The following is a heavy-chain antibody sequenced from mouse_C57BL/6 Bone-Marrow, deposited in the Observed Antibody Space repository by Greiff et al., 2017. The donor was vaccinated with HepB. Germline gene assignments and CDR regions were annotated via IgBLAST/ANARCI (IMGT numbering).Heavy chain of an antibody. CDR2: IDPSDSYT. CDR1: GYTFTSYW. Sequence: QVQLQQPGAELVRPRTSVKLSCKASGYTFTSYWMHWVKQRPGQGLEWIGVIDPSDSYTNYNQKFKGKATLTVDTSSSTAYMQLSSLTSEDSAVYYCARSDDYDGFAYWGQGTLVTVSA. D-gene: IGHD2-4*01. CDR3: ARSDDYDGFAY. V-gene: IGHV1-59*01. J-gene: IGHJ3*01.